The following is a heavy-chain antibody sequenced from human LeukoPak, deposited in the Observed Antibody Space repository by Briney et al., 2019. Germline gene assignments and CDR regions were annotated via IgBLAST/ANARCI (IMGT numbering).Heavy chain of an antibody. Sequence: ASVKVSCKASGYTFTSYYMHWVRQAPGQGLEWMGIINPSDGSTSYAQKFQGRVTMTRDTSTSTVYMELSSLRSEDTAVYYCARDKAQSVGLDYYDSSGYTHWGQGTLVTVSS. J-gene: IGHJ4*02. CDR2: INPSDGST. D-gene: IGHD3-22*01. CDR1: GYTFTSYY. CDR3: ARDKAQSVGLDYYDSSGYTH. V-gene: IGHV1-46*01.